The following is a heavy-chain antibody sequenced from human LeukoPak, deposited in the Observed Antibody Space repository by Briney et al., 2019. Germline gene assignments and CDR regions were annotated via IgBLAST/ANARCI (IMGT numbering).Heavy chain of an antibody. Sequence: GGCLRLSCAASGFTFSIYAMGCVRQAPGKGLDWGSGVSGSAGSTHYADSVKGRFTISRDKSRNTLYLQMDRQIAEDTAVYSCARQEAGTGGYFFDYWGQGALVTVSS. V-gene: IGHV3-23*01. CDR1: GFTFSIYA. J-gene: IGHJ4*02. CDR2: VSGSAGST. D-gene: IGHD3/OR15-3a*01. CDR3: ARQEAGTGGYFFDY.